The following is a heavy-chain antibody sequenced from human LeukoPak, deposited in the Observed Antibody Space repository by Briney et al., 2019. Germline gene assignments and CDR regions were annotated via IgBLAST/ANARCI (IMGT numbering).Heavy chain of an antibody. J-gene: IGHJ6*02. Sequence: ASVKVSCKASGYTFTSHGISWVRQAPGQGLEGKGWIRAYNGNTNYAQKLQGRVTMTTDTSTSTAYMELRSLKSDDTAVYYCARDWDSSGWYGYYYYYGMDVWGQGTTVTVSS. CDR1: GYTFTSHG. CDR2: IRAYNGNT. CDR3: ARDWDSSGWYGYYYYYGMDV. D-gene: IGHD6-19*01. V-gene: IGHV1-18*01.